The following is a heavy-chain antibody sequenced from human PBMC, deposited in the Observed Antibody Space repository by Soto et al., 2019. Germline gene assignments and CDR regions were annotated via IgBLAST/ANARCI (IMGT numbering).Heavy chain of an antibody. CDR1: GFTVSSNY. J-gene: IGHJ6*03. D-gene: IGHD5-18*01. Sequence: GGSLRLSCAASGFTVSSNYMSWVRQAPGKGLEWVSVIYSGGSTYYADSVKGRFTISRDNSKNTLYLQMNSLSAEDTAVYYRARVLIQQKPYYYHYMDVWGKGTTVTVSS. CDR3: ARVLIQQKPYYYHYMDV. CDR2: IYSGGST. V-gene: IGHV3-66*01.